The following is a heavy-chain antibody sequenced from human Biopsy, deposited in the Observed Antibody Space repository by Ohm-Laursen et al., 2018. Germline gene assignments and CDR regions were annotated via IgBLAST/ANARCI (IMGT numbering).Heavy chain of an antibody. CDR1: GDTFTTSA. V-gene: IGHV1-69*04. Sequence: ESSVKVSCNASGDTFTTSAISWVRQVPEQGLDWMGRIIPILGTVDYGQNFQGRVTIRADTSTTFLELTSLRYDDTAVYYCANGDIGGIGLDVWGLGTTVTVSS. J-gene: IGHJ6*02. CDR3: ANGDIGGIGLDV. D-gene: IGHD3-10*01. CDR2: IIPILGTV.